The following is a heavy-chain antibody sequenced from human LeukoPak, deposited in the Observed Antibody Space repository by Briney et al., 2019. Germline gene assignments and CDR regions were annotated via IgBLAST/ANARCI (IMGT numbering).Heavy chain of an antibody. CDR1: GFTFSSYA. CDR3: AKDLKSQDSSARDY. Sequence: PGGSLRLSCAASGFTFSSYAMSWVRQAPGKGLEWVSTINDSGGNTYYADSVKGRFTISRDNSKNTLFLQMNSLRAEDTAVYYCAKDLKSQDSSARDYWGQGTLVTVSS. CDR2: INDSGGNT. V-gene: IGHV3-23*01. D-gene: IGHD6-19*01. J-gene: IGHJ4*02.